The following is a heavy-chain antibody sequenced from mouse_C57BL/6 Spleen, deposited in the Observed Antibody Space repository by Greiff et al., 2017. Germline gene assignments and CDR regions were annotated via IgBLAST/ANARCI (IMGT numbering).Heavy chain of an antibody. CDR1: GYSITSGYY. D-gene: IGHD1-1*01. CDR3: AREGDYYGYAMDY. J-gene: IGHJ4*01. Sequence: ESGPGLVKPSQSLSLTCSVTGYSITSGYYWNWIRQFPGNKLEWMGYISYDGSNNYNPSLKNRISITRDTSKNQFFLKLNSVTTEDTATYYCAREGDYYGYAMDYWGQGTSVTVSS. V-gene: IGHV3-6*01. CDR2: ISYDGSN.